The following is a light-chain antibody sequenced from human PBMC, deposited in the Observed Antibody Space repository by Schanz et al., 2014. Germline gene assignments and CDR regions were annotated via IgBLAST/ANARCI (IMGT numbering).Light chain of an antibody. J-gene: IGKJ3*01. CDR2: SAS. V-gene: IGKV1-39*01. CDR3: QQSYSTPFT. CDR1: QSISTY. Sequence: DIQMTQSPSSLSASVGDRVTITCRASQSISTYLNWYQQKPGQAPKLLIYSASSLQSGVPSRFSGSGSGTDFTLTISSLQPEDFAGYYCQQSYSTPFTFGPGTNVDI.